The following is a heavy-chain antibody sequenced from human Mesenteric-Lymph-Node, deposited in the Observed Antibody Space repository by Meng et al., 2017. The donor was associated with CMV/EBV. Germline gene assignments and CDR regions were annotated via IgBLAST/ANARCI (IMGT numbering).Heavy chain of an antibody. CDR1: DGSISSFY. CDR2: FYYSGRT. J-gene: IGHJ5*02. V-gene: IGHV4-59*01. D-gene: IGHD2-2*01. CDR3: AREGACSSTSCYLDRYWFDP. Sequence: SETLSLTCTVSDGSISSFYWSWIRQSPGQGLEWIAYFYYSGRTYYNPSLESRVTISVDTSKNQFSLNLNSVTAADTAVYYCAREGACSSTSCYLDRYWFDPWGQGTLVTVSS.